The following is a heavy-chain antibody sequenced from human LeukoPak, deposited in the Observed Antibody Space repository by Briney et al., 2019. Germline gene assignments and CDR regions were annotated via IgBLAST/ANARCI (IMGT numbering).Heavy chain of an antibody. CDR3: ARVMSYSSSTDY. CDR2: ISYDGSNK. J-gene: IGHJ4*02. Sequence: PGGSLRLSCAASGFTFSSYAMHWVRQAPGKGLEWVAVISYDGSNKYYADSVKGRFTISRDNSKNTLYLQMNSLRAEDTAVYYCARVMSYSSSTDYWGQGTLVTVSS. CDR1: GFTFSSYA. V-gene: IGHV3-30*04. D-gene: IGHD6-13*01.